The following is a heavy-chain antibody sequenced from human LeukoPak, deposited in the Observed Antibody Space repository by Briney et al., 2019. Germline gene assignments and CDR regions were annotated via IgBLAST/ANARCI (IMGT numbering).Heavy chain of an antibody. V-gene: IGHV1-18*01. CDR2: ISGDSSNT. Sequence: ASVKVSCKASGYTFMSHGISWVRQAPGQGLGWMGWISGDSSNTNYAQSPQGRVTMTTDTPTTTAYMELRSLRSDDTAVYYCARATGTWGHDGFDIWGQGTMVTVSS. D-gene: IGHD3-16*01. CDR1: GYTFMSHG. J-gene: IGHJ3*02. CDR3: ARATGTWGHDGFDI.